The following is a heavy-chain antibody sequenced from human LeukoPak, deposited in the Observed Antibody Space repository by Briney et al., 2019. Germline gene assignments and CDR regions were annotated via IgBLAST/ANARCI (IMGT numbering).Heavy chain of an antibody. CDR3: ARGLNSGSYLYYFDY. Sequence: ASVKVSCKASGYTFTGYGISWVRQAPGQGLEWMGWISAYNGNTNYAQKLQGRVTTTTDTSTSTAYMELRSLRSDDTAVYYCARGLNSGSYLYYFDYWGQGTLVTVSS. V-gene: IGHV1-18*01. CDR2: ISAYNGNT. CDR1: GYTFTGYG. J-gene: IGHJ4*02. D-gene: IGHD1-26*01.